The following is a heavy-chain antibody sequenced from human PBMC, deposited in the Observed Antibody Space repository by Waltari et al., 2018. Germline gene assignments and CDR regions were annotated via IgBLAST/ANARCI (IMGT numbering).Heavy chain of an antibody. CDR2: INPDGGEK. V-gene: IGHV3-7*01. J-gene: IGHJ4*02. CDR1: GLLFIGYW. Sequence: EEYLVESGGGLVQHGGSLRRSCTVSGLLFIGYWLTWVRQAPGKGLEWVATINPDGGEKYYVDPVKCRFTISRDNAKYLLFLQVSSLRVEDMAVYYCARGRYCSGGNCYFDYWGQGTQVTVSS. CDR3: ARGRYCSGGNCYFDY. D-gene: IGHD2-15*01.